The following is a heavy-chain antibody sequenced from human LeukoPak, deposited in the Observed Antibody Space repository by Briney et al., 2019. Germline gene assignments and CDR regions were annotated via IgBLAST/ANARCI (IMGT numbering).Heavy chain of an antibody. CDR3: ARDHVTTPPYYYYGMDV. CDR2: IYYSGST. D-gene: IGHD1-14*01. J-gene: IGHJ6*02. V-gene: IGHV4-30-4*01. Sequence: SETLSLTCTVSGGSICSGDYYWSWIRQPPGKGLEWIGYIYYSGSTYYNPSLKSRVTISVDTSKNQFSLKLSSVTAADTAVYYCARDHVTTPPYYYYGMDVWGQGTTVTISS. CDR1: GGSICSGDYY.